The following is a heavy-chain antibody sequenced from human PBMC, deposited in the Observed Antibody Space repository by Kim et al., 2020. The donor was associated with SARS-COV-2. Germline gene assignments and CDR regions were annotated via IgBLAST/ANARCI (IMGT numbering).Heavy chain of an antibody. V-gene: IGHV4-34*01. Sequence: TNYTPSLKSRVTISVDTSKNQFSRKLSSVTAADTAVYYCARPGTDSSFDYWGQGTLVTVSS. CDR3: ARPGTDSSFDY. D-gene: IGHD1-1*01. CDR2: T. J-gene: IGHJ4*02.